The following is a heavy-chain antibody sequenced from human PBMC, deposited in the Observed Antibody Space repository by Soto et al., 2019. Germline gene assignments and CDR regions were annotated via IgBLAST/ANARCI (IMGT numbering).Heavy chain of an antibody. CDR1: GYTFTTYG. D-gene: IGHD4-17*01. CDR3: TRDDYGGIFDD. J-gene: IGHJ4*02. Sequence: QVQLVQSGAEVKKPGASVKVSCKVSGYTFTTYGISWVRQAPGQGLEWMGWISTYNGNTNYAQRLQGRVTMTTDTSTSTAYMDLRSLRSDDTAVYYCTRDDYGGIFDDWGQGTPVTVS. CDR2: ISTYNGNT. V-gene: IGHV1-18*01.